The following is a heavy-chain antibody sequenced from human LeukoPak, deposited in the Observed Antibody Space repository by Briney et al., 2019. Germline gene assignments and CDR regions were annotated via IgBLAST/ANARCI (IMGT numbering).Heavy chain of an antibody. CDR3: ASALVDFWSGYPCYFDY. V-gene: IGHV4-59*01. CDR2: IYYSGST. J-gene: IGHJ4*02. D-gene: IGHD3-3*01. Sequence: SETLSLTCTVSGGSISSYYWSWIRQPPGKGLEWIGYIYYSGSTNYNPSLKSRVTISVDTSKNQFSLKLSSVTAADTAVYYCASALVDFWSGYPCYFDYWGQGTLVTVSS. CDR1: GGSISSYY.